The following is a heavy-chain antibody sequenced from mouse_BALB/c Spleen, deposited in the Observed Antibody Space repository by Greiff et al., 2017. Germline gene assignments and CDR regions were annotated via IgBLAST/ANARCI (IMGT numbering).Heavy chain of an antibody. CDR2: ISSGGSYT. J-gene: IGHJ3*01. CDR1: GFTFSSYG. D-gene: IGHD1-1*01. Sequence: EVQVVESGGDLVKPGGSLKLSCAASGFTFSSYGMSWVRQTPDKRLEWVATISSGGSYTYYPDSVKGRFTISRDNAKNTLYLQMSSLKSEDTAMYYCARRYYGSSYEFAYWGQGTLVTVSA. V-gene: IGHV5-6*01. CDR3: ARRYYGSSYEFAY.